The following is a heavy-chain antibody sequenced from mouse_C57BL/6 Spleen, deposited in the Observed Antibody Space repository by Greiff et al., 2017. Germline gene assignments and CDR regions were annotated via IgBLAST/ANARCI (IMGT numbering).Heavy chain of an antibody. CDR3: ATPFYYSKNY. V-gene: IGHV1-26*01. CDR1: GYTFTDYY. J-gene: IGHJ2*01. D-gene: IGHD2-5*01. CDR2: INPNNGGT. Sequence: EVQLQQSGPELVKPGASVKISCKASGYTFTDYYMNWVKQSHGKSLEWIGDINPNNGGTSYNQKFKGKATLTVDKSSSTAYMELRSLTSEDSAVYYCATPFYYSKNYWGQGTTLTVSS.